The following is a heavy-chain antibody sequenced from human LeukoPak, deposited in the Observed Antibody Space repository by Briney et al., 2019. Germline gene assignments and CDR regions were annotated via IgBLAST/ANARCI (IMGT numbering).Heavy chain of an antibody. CDR2: LSGYNGNT. D-gene: IGHD5-12*01. CDR3: ARDYGYGVSVMISDDY. V-gene: IGHV1-18*01. Sequence: ASVKPSCKAAGYTFDTYVITWGRRAPRPRLGCWGGLSGYNGNTNYVQELQGRVTMTTDTSTRTAYMELRSLRSDDTAMYYCARDYGYGVSVMISDDYWGQGTLVTVSS. J-gene: IGHJ4*02. CDR1: GYTFDTYV.